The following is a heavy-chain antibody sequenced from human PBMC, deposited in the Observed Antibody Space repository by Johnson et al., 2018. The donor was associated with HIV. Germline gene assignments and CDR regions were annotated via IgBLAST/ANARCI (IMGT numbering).Heavy chain of an antibody. Sequence: MLLVESGGGLVQPGGSLRLSCAASGFTFSSYWMSWVRQAPGKGLEWVGRIKSKTDGGTTDYATPVKGRFTISRDDSKNTLYLQMNSLKTEDPAVYYCTTCSRSGAFDIWGQGTVVTVSS. D-gene: IGHD6-13*01. CDR1: GFTFSSYW. V-gene: IGHV3-15*01. J-gene: IGHJ3*02. CDR3: TTCSRSGAFDI. CDR2: IKSKTDGGTT.